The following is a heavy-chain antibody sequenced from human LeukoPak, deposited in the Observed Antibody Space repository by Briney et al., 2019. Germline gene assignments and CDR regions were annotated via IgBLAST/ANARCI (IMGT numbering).Heavy chain of an antibody. J-gene: IGHJ4*02. Sequence: PSETLSLTRTVSGGSISSSSYYWGWIRQPRGNGLEWFGSIYYSGSTYYNPCLKRRVTISLDRSNNQCALKLSPVTAADTAVYYCARNSIRLGTSDYWGQGTLVTVSS. CDR1: GGSISSSSYY. CDR2: IYYSGST. CDR3: ARNSIRLGTSDY. V-gene: IGHV4-39*01. D-gene: IGHD2/OR15-2a*01.